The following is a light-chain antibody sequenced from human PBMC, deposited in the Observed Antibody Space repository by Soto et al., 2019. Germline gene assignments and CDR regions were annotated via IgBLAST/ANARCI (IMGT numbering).Light chain of an antibody. CDR3: QQYNTYSPRT. CDR1: QTSNW. V-gene: IGKV1-5*03. Sequence: DIQMTQSPSTLSASVGDRVTITCRASQTSNWLAWYQQKPGKAPKLLIYKASSLESGGPSRFSGSGSGTEFTLTISSLQPDDFATYYCQQYNTYSPRTFGQGTKVEIK. J-gene: IGKJ1*01. CDR2: KAS.